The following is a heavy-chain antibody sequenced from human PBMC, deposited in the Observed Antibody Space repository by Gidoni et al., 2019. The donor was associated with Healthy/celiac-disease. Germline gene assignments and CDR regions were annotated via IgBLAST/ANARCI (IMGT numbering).Heavy chain of an antibody. D-gene: IGHD2-2*01. V-gene: IGHV1-8*01. J-gene: IGHJ6*03. CDR3: ARGRGPRYQRYYYMDV. Sequence: QVQLVPSGAEVKKPGASVKVSCKASGYTFTSYDINWVRQATGQGLAWNGWMHPNSGNTGYAQKFQGRGPLTRNTSISKAYMELSSLRSEDTAVYYCARGRGPRYQRYYYMDVWGKGTTVTVSS. CDR1: GYTFTSYD. CDR2: MHPNSGNT.